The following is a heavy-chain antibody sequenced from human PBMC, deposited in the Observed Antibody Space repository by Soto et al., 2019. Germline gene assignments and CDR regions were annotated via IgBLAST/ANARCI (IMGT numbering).Heavy chain of an antibody. CDR2: INPSGGST. V-gene: IGHV1-46*01. Sequence: ASVKVTCKASRYTFTNFYIHWLRQAPGQGLEWMGIINPSGGSTTYPQKFQGRVTMTRDTSTSTVHMELITLRSEDTAVYYCARSQVGGPLDVWGPGTTVTVSS. CDR3: ARSQVGGPLDV. J-gene: IGHJ6*02. CDR1: RYTFTNFY. D-gene: IGHD6-19*01.